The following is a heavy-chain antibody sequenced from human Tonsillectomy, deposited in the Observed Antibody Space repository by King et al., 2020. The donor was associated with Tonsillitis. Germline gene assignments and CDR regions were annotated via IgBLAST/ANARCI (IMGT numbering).Heavy chain of an antibody. CDR1: GFTFSSYA. CDR2: ISGSGGRT. Sequence: VQLVESGGGLVQPGGSLRLSCAASGFTFSSYAMSWVRQAPGKGLEWVSAISGSGGRTYYADSVKGRFTISRDNSKNTRYLRMNSLRAEDTAVYYCAKNIGGAVAGTSWGQGTLVTVSS. V-gene: IGHV3-23*04. J-gene: IGHJ4*02. D-gene: IGHD6-19*01. CDR3: AKNIGGAVAGTS.